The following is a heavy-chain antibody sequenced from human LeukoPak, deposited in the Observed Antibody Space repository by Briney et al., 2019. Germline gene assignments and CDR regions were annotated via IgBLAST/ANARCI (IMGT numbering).Heavy chain of an antibody. CDR1: GYTFTGYY. CDR2: INPNSGGT. D-gene: IGHD3-22*01. V-gene: IGHV1-2*02. Sequence: ASVKVSCKASGYTFTGYYMHWVRQAPGQGLEWMGWINPNSGGTNYAQKFQGRVTMTRDTSISTAYMELSRLRSEDTAVYYCARVFYYESSGYYYDYWGQGSLVTVSS. J-gene: IGHJ4*02. CDR3: ARVFYYESSGYYYDY.